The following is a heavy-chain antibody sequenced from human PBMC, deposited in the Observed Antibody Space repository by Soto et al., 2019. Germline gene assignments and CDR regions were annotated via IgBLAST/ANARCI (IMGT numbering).Heavy chain of an antibody. CDR3: ARTRGYSDYHLDY. CDR2: ISYSGVST. J-gene: IGHJ4*02. Sequence: EVQLLESGGGLVQPGGSLRLSCAASGFTFSSYAMTWVRQAPGKGLEWVSAISYSGVSTYYADSVKGRFTISRDSSENTLSLQMNSPRVDDTAVYYCARTRGYSDYHLDYWGQGTLVTVSS. CDR1: GFTFSSYA. V-gene: IGHV3-23*01. D-gene: IGHD5-12*01.